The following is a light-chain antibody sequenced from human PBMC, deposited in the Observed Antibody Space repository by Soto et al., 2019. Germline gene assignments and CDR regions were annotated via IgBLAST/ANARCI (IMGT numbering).Light chain of an antibody. J-gene: IGKJ1*01. Sequence: DIVLTQSPGTLSLSPGASATLSGRSSQSVRSSYLAWYQQTPGQTPRLLIYSAYSRATVIPDRFSGSGSGTDFSLTISRLEAEDFAVYYCQQYGSSPRTFGQGTQVEIK. V-gene: IGKV3-20*01. CDR1: QSVRSSY. CDR3: QQYGSSPRT. CDR2: SAY.